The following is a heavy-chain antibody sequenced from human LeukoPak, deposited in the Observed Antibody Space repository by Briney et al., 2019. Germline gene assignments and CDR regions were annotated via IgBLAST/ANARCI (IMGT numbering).Heavy chain of an antibody. Sequence: SVKVSCKASGGTFSSYAISWVRQAPGQGLEWMGRIIPILGIANYAQKFQGRVTITADKSTSTVYMELSSLRSEDTAVYYCARDQTYQNDYGDQDFNTQPSNWFDPWGQGTLVTVSS. CDR2: IIPILGIA. CDR3: ARDQTYQNDYGDQDFNTQPSNWFDP. CDR1: GGTFSSYA. D-gene: IGHD4-17*01. V-gene: IGHV1-69*04. J-gene: IGHJ5*02.